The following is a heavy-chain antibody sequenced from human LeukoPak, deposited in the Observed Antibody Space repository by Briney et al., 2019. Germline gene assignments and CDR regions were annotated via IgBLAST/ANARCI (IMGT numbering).Heavy chain of an antibody. CDR1: GYTFTTYG. V-gene: IGHV1-18*01. Sequence: ASVTVSCKASGYTFTTYGFNWVRPAPGQGLEWMGWISAYDHRTRYAQKFQGRVTLTTDRSTNTAYMELRSLRSDDTAVYYCAREGTDTIFGVKYYYYMDVWGKGTSVTVSS. J-gene: IGHJ6*03. D-gene: IGHD3-3*01. CDR3: AREGTDTIFGVKYYYYMDV. CDR2: ISAYDHRT.